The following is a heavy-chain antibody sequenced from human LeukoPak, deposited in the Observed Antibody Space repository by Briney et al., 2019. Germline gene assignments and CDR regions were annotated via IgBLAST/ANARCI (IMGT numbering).Heavy chain of an antibody. CDR3: ARGVAVVPATHYYFDY. CDR1: GFTFSGYA. CDR2: FGTDGNT. V-gene: IGHV3-23*01. J-gene: IGHJ4*02. D-gene: IGHD2-2*01. Sequence: GGSLRLSCEASGFTFSGYAVSWVRQAPGKGLEWVSGFGTDGNTHYAESVRGRFDISRDTSKTTVYLQMNSLRAEDTALYYCARGVAVVPATHYYFDYWGQGSLVTVSS.